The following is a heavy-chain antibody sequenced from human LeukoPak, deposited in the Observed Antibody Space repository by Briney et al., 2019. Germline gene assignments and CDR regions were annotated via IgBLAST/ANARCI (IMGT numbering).Heavy chain of an antibody. CDR3: ATDLKPPVQLERRGGDDAFDI. D-gene: IGHD1-1*01. V-gene: IGHV1-24*01. Sequence: GASVKVSCKASGYTFTSYDINWVRQATGQGLEWMGGFDPEDGETIYAQKFQGRVTMTEDTSTDTAYMELSSLRSEDTAVYYCATDLKPPVQLERRGGDDAFDIWGQGTMVTVSS. CDR1: GYTFTSYD. J-gene: IGHJ3*02. CDR2: FDPEDGET.